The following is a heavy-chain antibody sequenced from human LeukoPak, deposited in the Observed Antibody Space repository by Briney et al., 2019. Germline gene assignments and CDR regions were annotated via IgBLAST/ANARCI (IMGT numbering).Heavy chain of an antibody. D-gene: IGHD3-22*01. CDR3: VRLRRNSDTSGYYYYYDF. J-gene: IGHJ4*02. Sequence: PGGSLRLSCAASGYTFSSFRINWVRQAPGKGLEWVSSISVRSNNIYYADSVRGRFTISRDDARDSLYLQMNSLRAEDTAVYYCVRLRRNSDTSGYYYYYDFWGQGTLVTVSS. CDR1: GYTFSSFR. CDR2: ISVRSNNI. V-gene: IGHV3-21*01.